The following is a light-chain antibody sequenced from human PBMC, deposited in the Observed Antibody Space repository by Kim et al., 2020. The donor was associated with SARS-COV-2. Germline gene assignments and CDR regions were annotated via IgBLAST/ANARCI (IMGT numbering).Light chain of an antibody. CDR3: VKNKTVPLT. J-gene: IGKJ5*01. CDR2: AVS. CDR1: QDIRKN. V-gene: IGKV1-27*01. Sequence: GGDRVSLTCRARQDIRKNLSCDLQKTGKVLQLLSYAVSALQTGVPSRFSGSGAGTEITLTTSSVQTVDVVRYYSVKNKTVPLTFAEGTRMEIK.